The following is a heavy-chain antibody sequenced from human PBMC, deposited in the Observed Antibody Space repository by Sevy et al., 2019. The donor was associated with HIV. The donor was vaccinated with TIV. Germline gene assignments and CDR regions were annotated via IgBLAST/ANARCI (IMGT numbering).Heavy chain of an antibody. V-gene: IGHV3-23*01. CDR1: GFTFNIYA. D-gene: IGHD3-9*01. CDR3: AKDHDNNWFDP. CDR2: ISSSGTST. J-gene: IGHJ5*02. Sequence: GGSLRLSCAASGFTFNIYAMIWVRQAPGKGLKWVSTISSSGTSTYYADSVKGRFTISRDNSKNTLYLQMNSLRAEDTAIYFCAKDHDNNWFDPWGQGTLVTVSS.